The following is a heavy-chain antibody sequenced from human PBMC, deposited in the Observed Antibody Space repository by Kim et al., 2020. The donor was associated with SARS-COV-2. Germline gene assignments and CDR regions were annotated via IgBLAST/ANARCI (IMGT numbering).Heavy chain of an antibody. D-gene: IGHD6-19*01. J-gene: IGHJ6*02. CDR2: ISAYNGNT. CDR3: ARCIAVAGTWDYYYGMDV. CDR1: GYTFTSYG. Sequence: ASVKVSCKASGYTFTSYGISWVRQAPGQGLEWMGWISAYNGNTNYAQKLQGRVTMTTDTSTSTAYMELRSLRSDDTAVYYCARCIAVAGTWDYYYGMDVWGQGTTVTVSS. V-gene: IGHV1-18*04.